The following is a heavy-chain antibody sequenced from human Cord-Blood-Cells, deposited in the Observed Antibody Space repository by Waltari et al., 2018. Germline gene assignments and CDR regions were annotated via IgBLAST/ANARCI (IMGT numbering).Heavy chain of an antibody. J-gene: IGHJ4*02. D-gene: IGHD2-2*01. CDR2: INPNSGGT. V-gene: IGHV1-2*02. Sequence: QVQLVQSGAEVKQPGASVKVSCKASGYTFTGYYIHWVRQAPAQGLEWMGWINPNSGGTNDAQKFQGRVTMTRDTSISTAYMELSRLRSDDTAVYYCARGLGYCSSTSCLLFDYWGQGTLVTVSS. CDR3: ARGLGYCSSTSCLLFDY. CDR1: GYTFTGYY.